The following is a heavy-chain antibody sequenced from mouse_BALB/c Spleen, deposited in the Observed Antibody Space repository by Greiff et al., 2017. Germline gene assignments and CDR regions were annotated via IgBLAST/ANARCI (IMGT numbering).Heavy chain of an antibody. CDR3: ARSGLPYYFDY. J-gene: IGHJ2*01. CDR1: GFTFSSYA. Sequence: EVQLVESGGGLVQPGGSLKLSCAASGFTFSSYAMSWVRQSPEKRLEWVAEISSGGSYTYYPDTVTGRFTISRDNAKNTLYLEMSSLRSEDTAMYYCARSGLPYYFDYWGQGTTLTVSS. CDR2: ISSGGSYT. D-gene: IGHD2-2*01. V-gene: IGHV5-9-4*01.